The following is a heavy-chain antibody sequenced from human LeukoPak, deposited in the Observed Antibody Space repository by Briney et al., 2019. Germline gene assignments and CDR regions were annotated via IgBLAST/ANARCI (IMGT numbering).Heavy chain of an antibody. CDR3: ARENGYYDILTGYVKKNYYYYYMDV. V-gene: IGHV1-8*01. Sequence: ASVKVSCKASGYTFTSYDINWVRQATGQGLEWMGWMNPNSGNTGYAQKFRGRVTMTRNTSISTAYMELSSLRSEDTAVYYCARENGYYDILTGYVKKNYYYYYMDVWGKGTTVTISS. D-gene: IGHD3-9*01. J-gene: IGHJ6*03. CDR1: GYTFTSYD. CDR2: MNPNSGNT.